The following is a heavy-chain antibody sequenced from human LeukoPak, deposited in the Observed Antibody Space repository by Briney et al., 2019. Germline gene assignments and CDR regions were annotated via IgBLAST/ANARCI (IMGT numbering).Heavy chain of an antibody. CDR1: GFTFRSHA. CDR2: IYENGGTT. J-gene: IGHJ4*02. V-gene: IGHV3-23*01. Sequence: GGSLRLSCVGSGFTFRSHAMSWVRQAPEKGLEFVSGIYENGGTTYYADSVKGRFTISRDNSKNTLYLQMNSLRAEDTAVYYCARPLGLAAAGPYDYWGQGTLVTVSS. CDR3: ARPLGLAAAGPYDY. D-gene: IGHD6-13*01.